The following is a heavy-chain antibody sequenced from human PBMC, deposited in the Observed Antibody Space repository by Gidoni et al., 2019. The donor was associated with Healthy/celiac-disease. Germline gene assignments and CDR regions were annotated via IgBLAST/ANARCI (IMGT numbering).Heavy chain of an antibody. Sequence: QVQLVQSGAEVKKPGASVKVSCKASVYSFTSYGTSWVRQAPGLGLEWMGWISAYNGNTNYAQKLQGRVTMTTDTSTSTAYMELRSLRSDDTAVYYCARDKTYCTNGVCWGWFDPWGQGTLVTVSS. J-gene: IGHJ5*02. CDR3: ARDKTYCTNGVCWGWFDP. CDR2: ISAYNGNT. V-gene: IGHV1-18*01. CDR1: VYSFTSYG. D-gene: IGHD2-8*01.